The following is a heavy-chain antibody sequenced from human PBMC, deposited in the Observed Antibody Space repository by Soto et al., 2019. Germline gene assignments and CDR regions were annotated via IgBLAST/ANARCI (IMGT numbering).Heavy chain of an antibody. D-gene: IGHD2-15*01. CDR1: GFTFSSYA. Sequence: GGSLRLSCAASGFTFSSYAMHWVRQAPGKGLEWVAVISYDGSNKYYADSVKGRFTISRDNSKNTLYLQMDSLRAEDTAVYYCASLGSCTGGSCYSNGLDVWGQGTTVTVSS. CDR3: ASLGSCTGGSCYSNGLDV. V-gene: IGHV3-30-3*01. J-gene: IGHJ6*02. CDR2: ISYDGSNK.